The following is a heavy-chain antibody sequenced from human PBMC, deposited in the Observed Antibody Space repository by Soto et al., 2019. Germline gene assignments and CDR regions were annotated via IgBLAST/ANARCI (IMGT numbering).Heavy chain of an antibody. CDR2: VDYSGST. CDR3: ARGPAMNGGYRWHWFDP. J-gene: IGHJ5*02. D-gene: IGHD3-22*01. Sequence: SETLSLTCIISGGSISNFYWNWIRQPPGKGLEWIGYVDYSGSTNYNPSLKSRVTILVDTSKNHFSMNLISVTAADTAVYYCARGPAMNGGYRWHWFDPWGQGSLVTVSS. V-gene: IGHV4-59*01. CDR1: GGSISNFY.